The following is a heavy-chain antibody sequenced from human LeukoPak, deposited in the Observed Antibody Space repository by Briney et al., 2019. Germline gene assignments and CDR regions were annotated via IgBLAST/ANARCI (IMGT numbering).Heavy chain of an antibody. CDR2: IYYSGST. CDR3: ARGRSGSYYGMDV. V-gene: IGHV4-59*01. CDR1: GGSISSYY. J-gene: IGHJ6*02. Sequence: PSETLSLTCTVSGGSISSYYWSWIRQPPGKGLEWIGYIYYSGSTNYNPSLKSRVTMSVDTWKNQFSLSLSSVTAADTAVYYCARGRSGSYYGMDVWGQGTTVTVSS. D-gene: IGHD1-26*01.